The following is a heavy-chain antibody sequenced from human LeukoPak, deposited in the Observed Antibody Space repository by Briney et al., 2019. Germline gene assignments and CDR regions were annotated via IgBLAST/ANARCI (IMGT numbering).Heavy chain of an antibody. V-gene: IGHV3-21*01. D-gene: IGHD2-2*01. J-gene: IGHJ5*02. CDR1: GFSLSSYD. CDR2: ISTTSTYI. Sequence: GGSLRLSCAASGFSLSSYDMNWVRQAPGKGLEWVSSISTTSTYIYYRYSVKGRFTISRDNARNSLYLQMNGLRAEDTAVYYCARADCFSSTCYLRSSWFDPWGQGALVTVSS. CDR3: ARADCFSSTCYLRSSWFDP.